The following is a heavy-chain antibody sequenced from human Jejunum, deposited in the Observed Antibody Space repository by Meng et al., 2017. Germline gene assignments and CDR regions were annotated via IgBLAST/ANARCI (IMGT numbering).Heavy chain of an antibody. CDR1: GGSISSGSHY. CDR2: IYTSGST. J-gene: IGHJ5*02. CDR3: ARTESTRVCPKSWRNDDH. D-gene: IGHD6-13*01. Sequence: SETLSLSCTVSGGSISSGSHYWSWIRQPPGKGLEWIGRIYTSGSTYYNPSLRSRVTISLDTSRSQFSLKLTSVTAADTAVYYCARTESTRVCPKSWRNDDHWGQGTLVTVSS. V-gene: IGHV4-61*02.